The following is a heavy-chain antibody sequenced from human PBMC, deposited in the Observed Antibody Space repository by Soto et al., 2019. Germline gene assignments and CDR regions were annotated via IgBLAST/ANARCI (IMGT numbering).Heavy chain of an antibody. CDR1: GGSISSDY. J-gene: IGHJ4*02. V-gene: IGHV4-59*01. CDR3: ARELDY. CDR2: IYYSGST. Sequence: PSETLPLTCTVSGGSISSDYWSWIRQPPGKGLEWIGYIYYSGSTNYNPSLKSRVTISVDTSKNQFSLKLSSVTAADTAVYYCARELDYWGQGTLVTVSS.